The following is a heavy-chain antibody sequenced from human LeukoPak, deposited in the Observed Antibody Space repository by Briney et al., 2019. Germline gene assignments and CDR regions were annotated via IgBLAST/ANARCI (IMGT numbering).Heavy chain of an antibody. D-gene: IGHD5-24*01. CDR2: IHYGGST. CDR3: ARSSPRWPYYFDS. J-gene: IGHJ4*02. Sequence: PSETLSLTCTLSGDSISSDEYFWHWIRHPPGEGLEWIGYIHYGGSTYNKPSLKSRVFMSVDTSKNQVSLNLNSVTAADTAVYYCARSSPRWPYYFDSWGQGTLVTVSS. CDR1: GDSISSDEYF. V-gene: IGHV4-30-4*01.